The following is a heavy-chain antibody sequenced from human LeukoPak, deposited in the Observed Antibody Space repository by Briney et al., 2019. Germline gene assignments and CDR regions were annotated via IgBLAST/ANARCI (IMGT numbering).Heavy chain of an antibody. CDR2: IDHSGST. J-gene: IGHJ4*02. D-gene: IGHD5-12*01. Sequence: SETLSLTCAVYGGSFSGYYWSWIRQPPGKGLEWIGEIDHSGSTNYNPSLKSRVTISVDTSKNQFSLKLSSVTAADTAVYSCARGGPVATIHFDYWGQGTLVTVSS. CDR3: ARGGPVATIHFDY. CDR1: GGSFSGYY. V-gene: IGHV4-34*01.